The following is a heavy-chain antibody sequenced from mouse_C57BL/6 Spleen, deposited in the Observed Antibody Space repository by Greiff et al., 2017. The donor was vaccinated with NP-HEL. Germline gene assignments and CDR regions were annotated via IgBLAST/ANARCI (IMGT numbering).Heavy chain of an antibody. CDR1: GYTFTSYW. Sequence: VQLQQPGAELVKPGASVKLSCKASGYTFTSYWMHWVKQRPGQGLEWIGMIHPNSGSTNYNEKFKSKATLTVDKSSSTAYMQLSSLTSEDSAVYYCARSGGQLRSAWFAYWGQGTLVTVSA. V-gene: IGHV1-64*01. CDR3: ARSGGQLRSAWFAY. D-gene: IGHD3-2*02. J-gene: IGHJ3*01. CDR2: IHPNSGST.